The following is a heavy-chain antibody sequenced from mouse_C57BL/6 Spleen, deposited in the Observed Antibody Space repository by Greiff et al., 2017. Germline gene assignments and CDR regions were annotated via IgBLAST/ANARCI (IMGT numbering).Heavy chain of an antibody. V-gene: IGHV1-39*01. J-gene: IGHJ4*01. CDR2: INPNYGTT. CDR3: ARSGYGSSYGVYYYAMDY. D-gene: IGHD1-1*01. CDR1: GYSFTDYN. Sequence: VQLQQSGPELVKPGASVKISCKASGYSFTDYNMNWVKQSNGKSLEWIGVINPNYGTTSYNQKFKGKATLTVDQSSSTAYMQLNSLTSEDSAVYYCARSGYGSSYGVYYYAMDYWGQGTSVTVSS.